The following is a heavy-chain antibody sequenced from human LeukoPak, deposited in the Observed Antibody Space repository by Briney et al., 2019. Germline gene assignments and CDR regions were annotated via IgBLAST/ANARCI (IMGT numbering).Heavy chain of an antibody. CDR3: VRGVYNSKY. J-gene: IGHJ4*02. CDR2: IKEDESEK. CDR1: GFTFSSYW. Sequence: GGSLRLSCAASGFTFSSYWMSWVRQAPGKGLECVANIKEDESEKYYVDSVKGRFTISRDNAKNSLYLQMNSLRAEDTAVYYCVRGVYNSKYWGQGTLVTVSS. D-gene: IGHD1-20*01. V-gene: IGHV3-7*01.